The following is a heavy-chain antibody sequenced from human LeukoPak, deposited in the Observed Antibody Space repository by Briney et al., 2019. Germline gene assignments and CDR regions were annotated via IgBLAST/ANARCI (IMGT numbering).Heavy chain of an antibody. D-gene: IGHD6-19*01. CDR3: ARERDSSGWNGFDY. J-gene: IGHJ4*02. Sequence: ASVKVSCKASGYTFTGYYMHWVRQAPGQGLGWMGWISAYNGNTNYAQKLQGRVTMTTDTSTSTAYMELRSLRSDDTAVYYCARERDSSGWNGFDYWGQGTLVTVSS. V-gene: IGHV1-18*04. CDR1: GYTFTGYY. CDR2: ISAYNGNT.